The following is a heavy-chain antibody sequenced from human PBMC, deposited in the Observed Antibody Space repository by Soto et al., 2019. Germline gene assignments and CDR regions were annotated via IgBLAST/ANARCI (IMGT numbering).Heavy chain of an antibody. V-gene: IGHV4-39*01. D-gene: IGHD6-13*01. CDR3: ARQIAAADLDY. Sequence: PSETLSLRRSVAGGNISSSSDYWGWISQPPGKGLEWIGSIYYSGSTYYNPSLKSRVTISVDTSKNQFSLKLSSVTAADTAVYYCARQIAAADLDYWGQGTLVTVSS. J-gene: IGHJ4*02. CDR2: IYYSGST. CDR1: GGNISSSSDY.